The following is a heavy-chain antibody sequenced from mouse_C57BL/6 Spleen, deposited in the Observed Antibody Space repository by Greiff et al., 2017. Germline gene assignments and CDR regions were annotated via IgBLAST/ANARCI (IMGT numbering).Heavy chain of an antibody. D-gene: IGHD1-1*01. CDR3: TRPRDYGSSYYFDY. CDR2: IRNKANNHAT. V-gene: IGHV6-6*01. Sequence: EVKLEESGGGLVQPGGSMKLSCAASGFTFSDAWMDWVRQSPEKGLEWVAEIRNKANNHATYYAESVKGRFTIARDDSKSSVYLQMNILRAEDTGIYYCTRPRDYGSSYYFDYWGQGTTLTVSS. J-gene: IGHJ2*01. CDR1: GFTFSDAW.